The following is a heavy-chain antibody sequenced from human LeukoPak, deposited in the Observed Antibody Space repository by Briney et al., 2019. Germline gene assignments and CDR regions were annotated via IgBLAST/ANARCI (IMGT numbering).Heavy chain of an antibody. CDR1: GGSVSSSTYY. V-gene: IGHV4-39*01. D-gene: IGHD1-26*01. Sequence: SETLSLTCTVSGGSVSSSTYYWGWIRQPPGKGLEWVGSVYYTRSTYYNPSLKSRVTISVDTSKNQFSLKLTSVTASDTAVYYCARGVVGATVDYWGQGTLVTVSS. CDR3: ARGVVGATVDY. CDR2: VYYTRST. J-gene: IGHJ4*02.